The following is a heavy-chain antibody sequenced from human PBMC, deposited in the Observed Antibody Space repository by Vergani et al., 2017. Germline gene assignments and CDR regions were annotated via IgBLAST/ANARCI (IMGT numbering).Heavy chain of an antibody. D-gene: IGHD4-11*01. Sequence: VQLLESGGGLAQPGGSLRLSCAASGFTFRNYAMTWVRQAPGKGLEWVAVISYDGSNKYYADSVKGRFTISRDNSKNTLYLQMNSLRAEDTAVYYCAKDPSSPTVTSDYYYYYGMDVWGQGTTVTVSS. CDR3: AKDPSSPTVTSDYYYYYGMDV. CDR2: ISYDGSNK. V-gene: IGHV3-30*18. J-gene: IGHJ6*02. CDR1: GFTFRNYA.